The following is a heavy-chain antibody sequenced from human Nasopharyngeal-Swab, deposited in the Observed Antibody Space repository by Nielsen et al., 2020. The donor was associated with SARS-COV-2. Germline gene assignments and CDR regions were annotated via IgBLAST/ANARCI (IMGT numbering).Heavy chain of an antibody. D-gene: IGHD6-6*01. Sequence: SETLSLTCTVSGGSISSGGYYWSWIRQHPGKGLEWIGYIYYRGSTYYNPSLKSRVTISVDTSKNQFSLKLRSVTAADTAVYYYARAIAARQYYYYYGMDVWGQGTTVTVSS. J-gene: IGHJ6*02. CDR3: ARAIAARQYYYYYGMDV. CDR2: IYYRGST. V-gene: IGHV4-31*03. CDR1: GGSISSGGYY.